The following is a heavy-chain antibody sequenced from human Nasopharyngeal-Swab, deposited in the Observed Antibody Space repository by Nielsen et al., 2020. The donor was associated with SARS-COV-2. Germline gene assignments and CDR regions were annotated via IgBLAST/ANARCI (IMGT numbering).Heavy chain of an antibody. Sequence: SETLSLTCTASGGSVSSANWWSWVRQPPGKGLEWIGDMYHSGSTAYNPSLKSRVTISVDKSKNQLSLKVFSVTAADTGVYYCARDGSAAGAMSAFDIWGQGTMVTVSS. V-gene: IGHV4-4*02. CDR3: ARDGSAAGAMSAFDI. CDR2: MYHSGST. J-gene: IGHJ3*02. CDR1: GGSVSSANW. D-gene: IGHD6-13*01.